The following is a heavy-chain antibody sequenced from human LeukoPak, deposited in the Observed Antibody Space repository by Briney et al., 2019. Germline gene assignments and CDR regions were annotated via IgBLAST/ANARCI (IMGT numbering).Heavy chain of an antibody. CDR1: GGTFSSYA. CDR2: IIPILGIA. D-gene: IGHD6-19*01. CDR3: ARQPGLSAVAVDC. V-gene: IGHV1-69*04. J-gene: IGHJ4*02. Sequence: SVKVSCKASGGTFSSYAISWVRQAPGQGLEWMGRIIPILGIANYAQKFQGRVTITADKSTSTAYLHWSSLKASDTAMYYCARQPGLSAVAVDCWGQGTLVTVSS.